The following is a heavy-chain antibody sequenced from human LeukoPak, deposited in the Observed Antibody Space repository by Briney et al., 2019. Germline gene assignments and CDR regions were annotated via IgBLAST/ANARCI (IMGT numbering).Heavy chain of an antibody. CDR1: GGSISSSSYY. CDR2: IYYSGST. D-gene: IGHD2-21*02. Sequence: SETLSLTCTVSGGSISSSSYYWGWIRQPPGKGLEWIGSIYYSGSTYYNPSLKSRVTISVDTSKNQFSLKLSSVTAADTAVYYCARELGDPMNYYYYMDVWGKGTTVTISS. J-gene: IGHJ6*03. V-gene: IGHV4-39*07. CDR3: ARELGDPMNYYYYMDV.